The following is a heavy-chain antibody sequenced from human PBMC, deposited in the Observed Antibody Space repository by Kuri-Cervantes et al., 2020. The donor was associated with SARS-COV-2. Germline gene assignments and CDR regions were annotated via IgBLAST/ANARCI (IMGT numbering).Heavy chain of an antibody. D-gene: IGHD3-10*01. V-gene: IGHV3-30*03. CDR3: AREGYYYGSGNDY. CDR2: ISYDGSNK. Sequence: LSLTCAASGFTFSSYGMHWVRQAPGKGLEWVAVISYDGSNKYYADSVKGRFTISRDNSKNTLYLQMNSLRAEDTAVYYCAREGYYYGSGNDYWGQGTLVTVSS. CDR1: GFTFSSYG. J-gene: IGHJ4*02.